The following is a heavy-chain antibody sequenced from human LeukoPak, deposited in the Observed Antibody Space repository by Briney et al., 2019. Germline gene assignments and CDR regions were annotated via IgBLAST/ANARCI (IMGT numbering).Heavy chain of an antibody. Sequence: GGSLRLSCAASGFTFSSSAMNWVRQAPGKGLEWVSSINNVGSHIYYADSVKGRFTISRDNSKNTLYLQMNSLRAEDTAVYYCARTSGWYNGYFDYWGQGTLVTVSS. D-gene: IGHD6-19*01. CDR1: GFTFSSSA. CDR3: ARTSGWYNGYFDY. J-gene: IGHJ4*02. CDR2: INNVGSHI. V-gene: IGHV3-21*01.